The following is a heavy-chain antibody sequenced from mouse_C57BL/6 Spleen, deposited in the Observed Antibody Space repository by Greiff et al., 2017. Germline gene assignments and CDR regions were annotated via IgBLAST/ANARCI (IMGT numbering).Heavy chain of an antibody. D-gene: IGHD1-1*01. CDR3: ARGGYGSSYVHWYFDV. V-gene: IGHV1-64*01. J-gene: IGHJ1*03. Sequence: QVQLQQPGAELVKPGASVKLSCKASGYTFTSYWMHWVKQRPGQGLEWIGMIHPNSGSTNYNEKFKSKATLTVDKSSSTAYMQLSSLTSEDSAVYDCARGGYGSSYVHWYFDVWGTGTTVTVSS. CDR1: GYTFTSYW. CDR2: IHPNSGST.